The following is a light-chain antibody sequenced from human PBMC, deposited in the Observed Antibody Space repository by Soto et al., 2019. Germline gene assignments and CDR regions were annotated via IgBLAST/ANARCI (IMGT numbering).Light chain of an antibody. J-gene: IGLJ7*01. Sequence: QSVLTQPPSVSGAPGQRVTISCTGSSSNFGAHYDVHWYQHLPGTAPKLLIFGNSNRPSGVPDRFSGSKSGTSASLAITGLQAEDEADYYCRSYRTHNTVVFGGGTQLTVL. CDR2: GNS. CDR3: RSYRTHNTVV. CDR1: SSNFGAHYD. V-gene: IGLV1-40*01.